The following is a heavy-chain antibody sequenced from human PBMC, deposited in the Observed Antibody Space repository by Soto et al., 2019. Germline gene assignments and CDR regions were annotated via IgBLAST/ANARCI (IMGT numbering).Heavy chain of an antibody. CDR3: ARGPPKWGFDL. V-gene: IGHV1-8*01. D-gene: IGHD7-27*01. CDR1: GYTFTTYD. J-gene: IGHJ4*02. CDR2: MSPKTGNT. Sequence: QVQLVQSGAEVKKPGASVKVSCKASGYTFTTYDINWVRQATGQGLEWIGWMSPKTGNTGYAQNFKGRVTMTRNPSISTAYMELSSLTSEDTAVYYCARGPPKWGFDLWGQGTLVPVSS.